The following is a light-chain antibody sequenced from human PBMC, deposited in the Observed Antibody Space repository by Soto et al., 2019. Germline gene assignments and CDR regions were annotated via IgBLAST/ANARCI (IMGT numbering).Light chain of an antibody. V-gene: IGKV3-15*01. CDR3: QKYNDGPYT. CDR1: QSVSSN. CDR2: GAS. J-gene: IGKJ2*01. Sequence: IVMTQSPATLSVSPGEESTLSCRASQSVSSNLTWYQHKPGQAPRLLIYGASTRATGVPARFSGSGSGTEFTLTISSLQSEDFAVYYCQKYNDGPYTFGKGTK.